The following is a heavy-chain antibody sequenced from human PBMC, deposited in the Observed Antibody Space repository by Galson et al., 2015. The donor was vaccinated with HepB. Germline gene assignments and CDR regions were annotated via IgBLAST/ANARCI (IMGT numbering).Heavy chain of an antibody. V-gene: IGHV6-1*01. J-gene: IGHJ3*02. CDR3: ARDQTYSSSWHAKFDI. CDR1: GDSVSSNSAA. Sequence: CAISGDSVSSNSAAWNWIRQSPSRGLEWLGRTYYRSKWYNDYAVSVKSRITINPDTSKNQFSLQLNSVTPEDTAVYYCARDQTYSSSWHAKFDIWGQGTMVTVSS. CDR2: TYYRSKWYN. D-gene: IGHD6-13*01.